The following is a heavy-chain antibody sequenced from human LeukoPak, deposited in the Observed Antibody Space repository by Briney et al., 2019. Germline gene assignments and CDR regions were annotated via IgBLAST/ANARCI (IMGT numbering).Heavy chain of an antibody. CDR2: IYYSGST. V-gene: IGHV4-59*12. Sequence: SETLSLTCTVSGDSISSYYCSWIRQPPGKGLEWIGYIYYSGSTYYNPSLKSRVTISVDTSKNQFSLKLSSVTAADTAVYYCARRGMGIAVAGFDYWGQGTLVTVSS. J-gene: IGHJ4*02. D-gene: IGHD6-19*01. CDR1: GDSISSYY. CDR3: ARRGMGIAVAGFDY.